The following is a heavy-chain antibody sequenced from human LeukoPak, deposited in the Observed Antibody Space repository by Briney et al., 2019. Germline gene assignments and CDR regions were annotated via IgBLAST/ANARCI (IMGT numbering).Heavy chain of an antibody. CDR2: ISWSSGSI. J-gene: IGHJ4*02. CDR1: GFTFDDYA. Sequence: GRSLRLSCAASGFTFDDYAMHWVRQAPGKGLEWVSGISWSSGSIGYADSVKGRFTISRDNAKNSLYLQMNSLRAEDTALYYCAKNADYSSGWYGGGGFDYWGQGTLVTVSS. CDR3: AKNADYSSGWYGGGGFDY. D-gene: IGHD6-19*01. V-gene: IGHV3-9*01.